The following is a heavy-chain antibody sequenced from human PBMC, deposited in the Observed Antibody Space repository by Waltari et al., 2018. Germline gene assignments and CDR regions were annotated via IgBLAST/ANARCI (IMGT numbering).Heavy chain of an antibody. D-gene: IGHD5-12*01. CDR3: AKVGDSGYAYAYYDH. Sequence: EVQVLESGGGLVQPGGSLRLSCAASGFTFSSYAMTWVRQPPGKGLVWVSGITGSGGSTYYADSVKGRFTISRDNSKNTLYLQMNSLRAEDTAVYYCAKVGDSGYAYAYYDHWGQGTLVTVSS. J-gene: IGHJ4*02. CDR2: ITGSGGST. CDR1: GFTFSSYA. V-gene: IGHV3-23*01.